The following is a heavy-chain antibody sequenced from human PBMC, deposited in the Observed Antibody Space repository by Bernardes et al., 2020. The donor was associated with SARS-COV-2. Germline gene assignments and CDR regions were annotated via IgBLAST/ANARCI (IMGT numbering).Heavy chain of an antibody. CDR3: ASIFRSHCSSTSCYQAPDY. CDR2: IYYSGST. Sequence: SETLSLTCTVSGGSISSGGYYWSWIRQHPGKGLEWIGYIYYSGSTYYNPSLKSRVTISVDTSKNQFSLKLSSVTAADTAVYYCASIFRSHCSSTSCYQAPDYWGQGTLVTVSS. J-gene: IGHJ4*02. D-gene: IGHD2-2*01. V-gene: IGHV4-31*03. CDR1: GGSISSGGYY.